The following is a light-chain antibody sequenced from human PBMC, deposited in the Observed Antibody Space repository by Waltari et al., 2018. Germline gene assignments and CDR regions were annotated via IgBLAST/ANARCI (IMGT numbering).Light chain of an antibody. V-gene: IGLV1-40*01. J-gene: IGLJ3*02. CDR2: GNS. CDR3: QSYDSSLSGPNWV. CDR1: SSTIGAGYD. Sequence: QSVLTQPPSVSGAPGQRVTIPCTGSSSTIGAGYDVPWYQQLPGTAPKLLIYGNSNRPSGVPDRFSGSKSGTSASLAITGLQAEDEADYYCQSYDSSLSGPNWVFGGGTKLTVL.